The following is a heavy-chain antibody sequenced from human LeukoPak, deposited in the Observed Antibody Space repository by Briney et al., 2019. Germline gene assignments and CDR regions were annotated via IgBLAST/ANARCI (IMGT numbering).Heavy chain of an antibody. V-gene: IGHV1-69*06. CDR2: IIPIFGTA. Sequence: SVKVSCKASGYTFTSYGISSVRQAPGQGREWMGGIIPIFGTANYTQKFRGRVAITADKSTTTAYMELSSMRSEDTAVYYCARDADLGIPPHFDYWGKGTLVTVSS. D-gene: IGHD3-16*01. J-gene: IGHJ4*02. CDR1: GYTFTSYG. CDR3: ARDADLGIPPHFDY.